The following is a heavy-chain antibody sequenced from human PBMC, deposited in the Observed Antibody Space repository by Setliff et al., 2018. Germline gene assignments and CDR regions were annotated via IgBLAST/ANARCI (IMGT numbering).Heavy chain of an antibody. D-gene: IGHD3-10*01. Sequence: ASVKVSCKASGYTFTDYYMHWVQQAPGKGLEWMGRVDPEDGHTKYAEKFQGRITISADMSLDIAHMELGSLTSEDTAVYYCTTGLRHGVPYFDLWGQGTLVTRLL. CDR3: TTGLRHGVPYFDL. V-gene: IGHV1-69-2*01. CDR1: GYTFTDYY. J-gene: IGHJ4*02. CDR2: VDPEDGHT.